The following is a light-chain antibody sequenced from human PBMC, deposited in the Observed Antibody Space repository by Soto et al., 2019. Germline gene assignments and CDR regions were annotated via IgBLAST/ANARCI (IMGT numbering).Light chain of an antibody. CDR3: QQRYNWPLT. CDR1: QSVSTF. J-gene: IGKJ4*01. Sequence: EIVLTQSPASLSLSPGERATLSCRASQSVSTFLAWYQQNPGQAPRLLIYDASNRATATPARFSGSGSGTDFTLTISSLQPEDFAVYFCQQRYNWPLTFGGGTKVDIK. CDR2: DAS. V-gene: IGKV3-11*01.